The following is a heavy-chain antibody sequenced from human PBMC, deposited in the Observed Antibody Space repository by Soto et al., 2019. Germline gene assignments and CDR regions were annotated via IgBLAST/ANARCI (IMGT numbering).Heavy chain of an antibody. D-gene: IGHD3-9*01. J-gene: IGHJ4*02. CDR3: ARPPGYISDWYYFDL. V-gene: IGHV1-2*02. CDR1: GYTFIDYY. CDR2: ISPRSGGT. Sequence: ASVKVSCKASGYTFIDYYMHWVRQAPGQGFEWMGRISPRSGGTDYAQKFQGRVTMTWDTSLNTAYMELSSLISEDTAVYYCARPPGYISDWYYFDLWGQGTLVTVSS.